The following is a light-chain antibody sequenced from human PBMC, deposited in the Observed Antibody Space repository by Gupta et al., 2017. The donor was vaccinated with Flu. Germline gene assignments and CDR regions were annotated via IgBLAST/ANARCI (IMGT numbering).Light chain of an antibody. CDR1: QSLSSRY. CDR2: DAL. J-gene: IGKJ1*01. CDR3: QQYDDSPWT. Sequence: GALSLSQGERATLSCRASQSLSSRYLAWYQLKPGQAPRLLIYDALTRATGIPDRFSGSGFGADFTLSISSLEPEDSAMYYCQQYDDSPWTFGQGTKVEIK. V-gene: IGKV3-20*01.